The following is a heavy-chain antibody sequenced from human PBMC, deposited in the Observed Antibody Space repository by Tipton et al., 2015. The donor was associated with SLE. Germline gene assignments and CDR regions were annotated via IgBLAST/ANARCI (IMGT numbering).Heavy chain of an antibody. J-gene: IGHJ4*02. CDR3: ARVRPRIAVTGFSGVYFDY. D-gene: IGHD6-19*01. CDR2: INPNSGGT. Sequence: QSGAEVKKPGASVKVSCKASGYTFTGYYMHWVRQAPGQGLEWMGRINPNSGGTNYAQKFQGRVTMTRDTSISTAYMELSRLRSDDTAVYYCARVRPRIAVTGFSGVYFDYWGQGTLVTGSS. V-gene: IGHV1-2*06. CDR1: GYTFTGYY.